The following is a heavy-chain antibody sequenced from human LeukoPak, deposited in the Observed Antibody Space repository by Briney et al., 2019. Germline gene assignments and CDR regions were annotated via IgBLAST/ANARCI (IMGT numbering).Heavy chain of an antibody. CDR1: GGSISSYY. V-gene: IGHV4-59*01. Sequence: SETLSLTCTVSGGSISSYYWSWIRQPPGKGLEWIGYIYYSGSTNYNPSLKSRVTISVDTSKNQFSLKLSSVTAADTAVYYCARDRQWSGYDRWGQGTLVTASS. CDR3: ARDRQWSGYDR. CDR2: IYYSGST. D-gene: IGHD5-12*01. J-gene: IGHJ4*02.